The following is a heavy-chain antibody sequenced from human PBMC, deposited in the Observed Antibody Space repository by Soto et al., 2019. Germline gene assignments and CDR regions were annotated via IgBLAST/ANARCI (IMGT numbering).Heavy chain of an antibody. CDR2: IDWDDDK. CDR1: GFSLSTSGMC. CDR3: ARIVSNYVPGWFDP. V-gene: IGHV2-70*11. J-gene: IGHJ5*02. D-gene: IGHD4-4*01. Sequence: SGPTLVNPTQTLTLTCTFSGFSLSTSGMCVSWIRQPPGKALEWLARIDWDDDKYYSTSLKTRLTISKDTSKNQVVLTMTNMDPVDTATYYCARIVSNYVPGWFDPWGQGTLVTVSS.